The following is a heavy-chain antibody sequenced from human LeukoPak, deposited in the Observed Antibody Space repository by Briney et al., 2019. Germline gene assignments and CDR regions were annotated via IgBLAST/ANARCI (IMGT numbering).Heavy chain of an antibody. CDR2: ISGSGGST. V-gene: IGHV3-23*01. D-gene: IGHD5-12*01. J-gene: IGHJ4*02. CDR3: AKYTWLLFVGRYYFDY. Sequence: SGGSLRLSCAASGFTFSSYAMSWVRQAPGKGLEWVAAISGSGGSTYYADSVKGRFTISRDNYKNTLNLQMNSMRAEDTAVYYCAKYTWLLFVGRYYFDYWGQGTLVTVSS. CDR1: GFTFSSYA.